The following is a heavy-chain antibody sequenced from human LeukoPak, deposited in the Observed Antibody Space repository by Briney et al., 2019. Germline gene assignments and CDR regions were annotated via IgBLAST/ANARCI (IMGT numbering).Heavy chain of an antibody. V-gene: IGHV4-4*07. D-gene: IGHD3-16*01. CDR2: IYTSGTT. Sequence: NPSETLSLTCTVSGDSISSYYWSWIRQPAGKGLEWIGRIYTSGTTNYNPSLKSRVTMSVDTSKNQFSLNLSSVTAADTAVYYCAGVPGEGGGVNCNRYNWFDPWGQGTLVTVSS. J-gene: IGHJ5*02. CDR1: GDSISSYY. CDR3: AGVPGEGGGVNCNRYNWFDP.